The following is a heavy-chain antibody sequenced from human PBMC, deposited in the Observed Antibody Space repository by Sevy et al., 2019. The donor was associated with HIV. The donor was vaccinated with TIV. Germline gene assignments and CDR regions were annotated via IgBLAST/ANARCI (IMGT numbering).Heavy chain of an antibody. Sequence: GGSLRLSCAASGFTFSSYWMYWVRQAPGKGLVWVANIKQDESEKYYVASVKGRFTISRDNVKNSLYLQMNSLRPEDTAVYYCARGNSGSFDYWGQGTLVTVSS. D-gene: IGHD3-22*01. CDR1: GFTFSSYW. CDR3: ARGNSGSFDY. V-gene: IGHV3-7*04. CDR2: IKQDESEK. J-gene: IGHJ4*02.